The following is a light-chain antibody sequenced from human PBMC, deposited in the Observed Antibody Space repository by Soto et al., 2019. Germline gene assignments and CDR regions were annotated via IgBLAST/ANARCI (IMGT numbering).Light chain of an antibody. J-gene: IGKJ1*01. V-gene: IGKV3-20*01. CDR2: AAS. Sequence: ENVLTQSPGTVSLSPGDRATLPCRASQSVSGTKLAWYQQKPGQAPRLLIYAASTRATGIPDRFSGSGSGTDFTLTISRLEPEDFAVYYCQDYGTSWTFGQGTKVEIK. CDR1: QSVSGTK. CDR3: QDYGTSWT.